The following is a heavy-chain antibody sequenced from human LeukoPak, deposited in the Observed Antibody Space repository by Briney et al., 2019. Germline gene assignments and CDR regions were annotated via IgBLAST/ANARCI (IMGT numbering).Heavy chain of an antibody. CDR1: GGSFSCYY. V-gene: IGHV4-34*01. J-gene: IGHJ4*02. D-gene: IGHD3-22*01. Sequence: SETLSLTCAVYGGSFSCYYWSWSRQPPGKGLEWIGEINHSGSTNYNPSLKSRVTISVDTSKNQFSLKLSSVTAADTAVYYCAGDRYYYDSIGYHLSYWGQGTLVTVSS. CDR2: INHSGST. CDR3: AGDRYYYDSIGYHLSY.